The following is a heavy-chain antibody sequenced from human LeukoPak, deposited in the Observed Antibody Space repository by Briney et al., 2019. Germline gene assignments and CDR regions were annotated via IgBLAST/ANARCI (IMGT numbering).Heavy chain of an antibody. V-gene: IGHV3-30*04. CDR2: ISYDGSNE. CDR1: GFTFSSYV. CDR3: AELGITMIGGV. Sequence: GGSLRLSCAASGFTFSSYVMHWVRQAPGKGLEWVAIISYDGSNEYYADSVKGRFTISRDNSKNTLYLQMNSLRAADTAVYYCAELGITMIGGVWGKGTTVTISS. J-gene: IGHJ6*04. D-gene: IGHD3-10*02.